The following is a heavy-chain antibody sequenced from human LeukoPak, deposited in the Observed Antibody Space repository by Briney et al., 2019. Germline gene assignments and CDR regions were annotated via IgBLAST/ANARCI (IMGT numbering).Heavy chain of an antibody. CDR2: IIPIFGTA. CDR3: ARVQKGQWLVVSTGWFDP. V-gene: IGHV1-69*05. J-gene: IGHJ5*02. CDR1: GGTFSSYA. D-gene: IGHD6-19*01. Sequence: SVQVSCKASGGTFSSYAISWVRQAPGHRLEWMGGIIPIFGTANYAQKLQARVTINTDESTSTAYTELSSLRSEDTAVYDCARVQKGQWLVVSTGWFDPWGQGTLVTVSS.